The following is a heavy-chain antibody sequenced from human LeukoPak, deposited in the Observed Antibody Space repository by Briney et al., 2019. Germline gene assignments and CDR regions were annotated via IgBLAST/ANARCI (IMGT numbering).Heavy chain of an antibody. CDR3: AREDYYDSSGYSLFDY. CDR2: IIPIFGTA. V-gene: IGHV1-69*05. D-gene: IGHD3-22*01. Sequence: GASVKVSCKASGGTFSSYAISWVRQAPGQGLEWMGGIIPIFGTANYAQKFQGRVTITTDESTSTAYMELSSLRSEDTAVYYCAREDYYDSSGYSLFDYWGQGTLVTVSS. J-gene: IGHJ4*02. CDR1: GGTFSSYA.